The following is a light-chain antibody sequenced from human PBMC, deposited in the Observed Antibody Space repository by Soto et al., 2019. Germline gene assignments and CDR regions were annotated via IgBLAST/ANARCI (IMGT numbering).Light chain of an antibody. CDR3: QKYGISPT. V-gene: IGKV3-20*01. CDR1: HSVSSNY. CDR2: DVS. J-gene: IGKJ1*01. Sequence: EIVLTQSPGTLSLSPGERATLSCRSSHSVSSNYLAWYQQKPGQAPRLLIYDVSSRATGIPDRFSGSGSGTDLTLSISRLEPVDFAVYYCQKYGISPTFGQGTKVEIK.